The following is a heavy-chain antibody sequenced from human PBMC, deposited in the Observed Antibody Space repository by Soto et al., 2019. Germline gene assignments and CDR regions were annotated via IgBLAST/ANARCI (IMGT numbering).Heavy chain of an antibody. V-gene: IGHV3-15*01. CDR1: GFTFSNAW. CDR2: IKRKTDGGTT. J-gene: IGHJ6*03. CDR3: TTHRRYCSSTSCSFYYYYMDV. D-gene: IGHD2-2*01. Sequence: GGSLRFSCAAFGFTFSNAWMSWVRQAQGKGLEWVGSIKRKTDGGTTNYDAPVKGRFTISRDDSKNTLYLQMNSLKTEDTAVYYCTTHRRYCSSTSCSFYYYYMDVWGKGTTVTVSS.